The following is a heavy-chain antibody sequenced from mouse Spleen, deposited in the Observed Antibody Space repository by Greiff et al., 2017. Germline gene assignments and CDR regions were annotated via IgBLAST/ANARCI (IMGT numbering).Heavy chain of an antibody. CDR1: GYTFTSYW. CDR2: IYPGSGST. V-gene: IGHV1-55*01. D-gene: IGHD1-1*01. Sequence: QVQLQQPGAELVKPGASVKMSCKASGYTFTSYWITWVKQRPGQGLEWIGVIYPGSGSTNYNEKFKSKATLTVDTSSSTAYMQLSSLTSEDSAVYYCARRGDGSIHFDYWGQGTTLTVSS. CDR3: ARRGDGSIHFDY. J-gene: IGHJ2*01.